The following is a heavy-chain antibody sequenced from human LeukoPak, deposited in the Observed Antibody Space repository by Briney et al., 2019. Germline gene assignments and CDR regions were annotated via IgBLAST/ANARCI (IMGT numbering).Heavy chain of an antibody. CDR3: ATFREERYGSGYYFDC. CDR1: GGTFSSYA. J-gene: IGHJ4*02. Sequence: AVKVSCKASGGTFSSYAISWVRQAPGQGLEWMGGIIPIFGTANYAQKFQGRVTITADKSTSTAYMELSSLRSEDTAVYYCATFREERYGSGYYFDCWGQGTLVTVSS. V-gene: IGHV1-69*06. D-gene: IGHD3-10*01. CDR2: IIPIFGTA.